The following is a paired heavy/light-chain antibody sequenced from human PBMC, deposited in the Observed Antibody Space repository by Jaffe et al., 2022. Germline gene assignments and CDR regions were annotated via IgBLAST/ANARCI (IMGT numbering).Light chain of an antibody. CDR2: DNN. V-gene: IGLV1-51*01. J-gene: IGLJ1*01. CDR1: SSNIGNNY. CDR3: GTWDSSLSVYV. Sequence: QSVLTQPPSVSAAPGQKVTISCSGSSSNIGNNYVSWYQQLPGTAPKLLIYDNNKRPSGIPDRFSGSKSGTSATLGITGLQTGDEADYYCGTWDSSLSVYVFGTGTKVTVL.
Heavy chain of an antibody. V-gene: IGHV3-11*01. CDR1: GFTFSDYY. D-gene: IGHD3-3*01. Sequence: QVQLVESGGGLVKPGGSLRLSCAASGFTFSDYYMSWIRQAPGKGLEWVSYISSSGSTIYYADSVKGRFTISRDNAKNSLYLQMNSLRAEDTAVYYCARDLNVEYYDFWSGHKEAAQKDFDIWGQGTMVTVSS. CDR2: ISSSGSTI. J-gene: IGHJ3*02. CDR3: ARDLNVEYYDFWSGHKEAAQKDFDI.